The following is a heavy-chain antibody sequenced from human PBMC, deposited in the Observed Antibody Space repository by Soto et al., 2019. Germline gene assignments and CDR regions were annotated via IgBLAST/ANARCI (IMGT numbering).Heavy chain of an antibody. Sequence: SCTGSVGSVSSSRYYWGWIRQPPGKGLEWIGSIYYSGSTYYNPSLKSRVTISVDTSKNQFSLKLSSVTAADTAVYYCATHVLRFLEWLAPGEKDAFDIWGQGTMVTVSS. D-gene: IGHD3-3*01. V-gene: IGHV4-39*01. J-gene: IGHJ3*02. CDR1: VGSVSSSRYY. CDR3: ATHVLRFLEWLAPGEKDAFDI. CDR2: IYYSGST.